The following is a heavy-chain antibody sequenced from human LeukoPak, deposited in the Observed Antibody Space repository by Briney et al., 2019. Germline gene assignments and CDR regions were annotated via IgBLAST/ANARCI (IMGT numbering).Heavy chain of an antibody. D-gene: IGHD3-22*01. J-gene: IGHJ4*02. Sequence: SETLSLTCTVSGGSISSSTYNWGWIRQPPGKGLEWIGSIYNTGSTFYNPSLKSRVTISIDTSKNQFSLKLTSVTAADTAIYYCASQPYYESSGYYFYWGQGTLVTVSS. V-gene: IGHV4-39*01. CDR1: GGSISSSTYN. CDR3: ASQPYYESSGYYFY. CDR2: IYNTGST.